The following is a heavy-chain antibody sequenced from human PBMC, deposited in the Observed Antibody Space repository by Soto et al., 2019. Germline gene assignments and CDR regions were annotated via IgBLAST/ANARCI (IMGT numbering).Heavy chain of an antibody. Sequence: SETLSLTCTVSGGSISSGGYYWSWIRQHPGKGLEWIGYIYYSGSTYYNPSLKGRVTISVDTSKNQFSLKLSSVTAADTAVYYCAGLVDTAMATRDYYFDYWGQGTLVTAPQ. CDR3: AGLVDTAMATRDYYFDY. CDR2: IYYSGST. D-gene: IGHD5-18*01. CDR1: GGSISSGGYY. J-gene: IGHJ4*02. V-gene: IGHV4-31*03.